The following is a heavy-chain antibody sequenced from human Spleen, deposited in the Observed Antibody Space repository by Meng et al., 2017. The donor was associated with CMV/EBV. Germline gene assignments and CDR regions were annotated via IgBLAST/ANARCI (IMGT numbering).Heavy chain of an antibody. CDR3: ARGFPIVARPFQY. CDR2: IKQDGGEK. V-gene: IGHV3-7*01. CDR1: GFTFSSYW. Sequence: AASGFTFSSYWMSWVRQLPGKGLEWVANIKQDGGEKYYVDSVKGRFTISRDNAKNSLYLQMNSLRAEDTAVYYCARGFPIVARPFQYWGQGTLVTVSS. J-gene: IGHJ1*01. D-gene: IGHD6-6*01.